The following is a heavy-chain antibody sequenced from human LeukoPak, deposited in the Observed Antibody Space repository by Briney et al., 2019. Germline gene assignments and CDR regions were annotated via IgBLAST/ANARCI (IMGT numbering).Heavy chain of an antibody. V-gene: IGHV1-69*05. CDR1: GGTFSSYA. CDR2: IIPIVGTA. Sequence: SVKVSCKASGGTFSSYAISWVRQAPGQGLEWMGRIIPIVGTANYAQKFQGRVTITTDESTSTAYMELSSLRSEDTAVYYCARERSDSSGYYWDYWGQGTLVTVSS. J-gene: IGHJ4*02. D-gene: IGHD3-22*01. CDR3: ARERSDSSGYYWDY.